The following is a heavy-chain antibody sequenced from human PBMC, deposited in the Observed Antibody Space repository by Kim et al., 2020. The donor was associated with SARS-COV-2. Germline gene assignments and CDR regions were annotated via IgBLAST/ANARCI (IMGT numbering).Heavy chain of an antibody. V-gene: IGHV5-51*01. J-gene: IGHJ4*02. D-gene: IGHD5-12*01. CDR2: VYPGDSDA. CDR1: GYTFNTYW. CDR3: ARPGRMATSDYFDY. Sequence: GESLKISCRGSGYTFNTYWIGWVRQMPGKGLEWMGIVYPGDSDARYSPSFQGQVTISADKSISTAYLQWSSLKASDTAVYYCARPGRMATSDYFDYWGQGSLVSVSS.